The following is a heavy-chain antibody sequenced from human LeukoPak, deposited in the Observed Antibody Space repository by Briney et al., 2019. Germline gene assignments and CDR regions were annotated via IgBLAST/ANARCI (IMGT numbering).Heavy chain of an antibody. V-gene: IGHV3-30*02. CDR2: IRYDGSNK. CDR3: ANDYDFWSGSQPFDY. CDR1: GFTFSSYG. Sequence: GGSLRLSCAASGFTFSSYGMHWVRQAPGKGLEWVAFIRYDGSNKYYADSVKGRFTISRDNSKNTLYLQMNSLRAEDTAVYYCANDYDFWSGSQPFDYWGQGTLVTVSS. J-gene: IGHJ4*02. D-gene: IGHD3-3*01.